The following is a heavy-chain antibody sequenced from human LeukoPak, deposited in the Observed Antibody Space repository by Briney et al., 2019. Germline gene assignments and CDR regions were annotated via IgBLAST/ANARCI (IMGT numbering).Heavy chain of an antibody. Sequence: SETLSLTCAVYGGSFSGYYWSWIRQPPGKGLEWIGEINHSGSTNYNPSLKSRVTISVDTSKNQFSLKLSSVTAADTAVYYCARGPVPRKAIVVVVAAPLGNAFDIWGQGTMVTVSS. CDR2: INHSGST. CDR3: ARGPVPRKAIVVVVAAPLGNAFDI. V-gene: IGHV4-34*01. J-gene: IGHJ3*02. CDR1: GGSFSGYY. D-gene: IGHD2-15*01.